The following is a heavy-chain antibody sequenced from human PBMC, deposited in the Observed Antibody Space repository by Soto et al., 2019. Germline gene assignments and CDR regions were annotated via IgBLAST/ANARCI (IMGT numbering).Heavy chain of an antibody. CDR3: PQLVDTAMVNGVGVGSIHY. CDR2: ISYDGSNK. Sequence: QVQLVEAGGGVVQPGRSLRLSCGASGFTFSSYGMHWVRQAPGKGLEWVAVISYDGSNKYYADSVKGRFTISRDNSKDTVCLKSNGLGAEDTAVYYCPQLVDTAMVNGVGVGSIHYWGQGTLVTVS. D-gene: IGHD5-18*01. J-gene: IGHJ4*02. CDR1: GFTFSSYG. V-gene: IGHV3-30*03.